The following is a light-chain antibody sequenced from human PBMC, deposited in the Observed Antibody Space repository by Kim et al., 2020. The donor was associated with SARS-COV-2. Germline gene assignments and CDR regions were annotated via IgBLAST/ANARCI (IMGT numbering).Light chain of an antibody. CDR3: QAWDSGTAVV. CDR2: QDT. Sequence: VSPGQTASITCSGDELGDKYVFWDQQKPGQSPLLVIYQDTKRPSGIPERFSASNSGNTATLTISGTQATDEADYYCQAWDSGTAVVFGGGTQLTVL. V-gene: IGLV3-1*01. CDR1: ELGDKY. J-gene: IGLJ2*01.